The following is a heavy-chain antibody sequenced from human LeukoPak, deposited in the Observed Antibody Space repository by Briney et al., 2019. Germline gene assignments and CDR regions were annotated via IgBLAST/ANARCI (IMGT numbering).Heavy chain of an antibody. Sequence: GASVKVSCKASGYTFTGYYVHWVRQAPGQGLEWMGWINPNSGGTNYAQKFQGRVTMTRDTSISTAYMELSRLRSDDTAVYYCARSGITMVRGVIRNLDYWGQGTLVTVSS. D-gene: IGHD3-10*01. CDR1: GYTFTGYY. CDR3: ARSGITMVRGVIRNLDY. CDR2: INPNSGGT. V-gene: IGHV1-2*02. J-gene: IGHJ4*02.